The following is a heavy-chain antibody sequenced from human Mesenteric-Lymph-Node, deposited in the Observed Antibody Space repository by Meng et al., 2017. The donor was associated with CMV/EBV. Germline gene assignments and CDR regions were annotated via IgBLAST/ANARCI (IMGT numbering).Heavy chain of an antibody. CDR1: GYTLTSYA. CDR2: IIPIFGTA. V-gene: IGHV1-69*06. CDR3: ASIAAAGRGGFDY. D-gene: IGHD6-13*01. Sequence: CKASGYTLTSYAMNWVRQAPGQGLEWMGGIIPIFGTANYAQKFQGRVTITADKSTSTAYMELSSLRSEDAAVYYCASIAAAGRGGFDYWGQGTLVTVSS. J-gene: IGHJ4*02.